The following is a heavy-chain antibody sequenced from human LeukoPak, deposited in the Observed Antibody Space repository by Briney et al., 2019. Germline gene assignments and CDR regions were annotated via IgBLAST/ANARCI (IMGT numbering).Heavy chain of an antibody. CDR3: ARVRSWGARSAFDI. CDR1: GGSISSGDYY. CDR2: IYYSGST. D-gene: IGHD1-26*01. J-gene: IGHJ3*02. V-gene: IGHV4-30-4*08. Sequence: SQTLSLTCTVSGGSISSGDYYWSWIRQPPGKGLEWIGYIYYSGSTYYNPSLKSRVTMSVDTSKNQFSLKLSSVTAADTAVYYCARVRSWGARSAFDIWGQGTMVTVSS.